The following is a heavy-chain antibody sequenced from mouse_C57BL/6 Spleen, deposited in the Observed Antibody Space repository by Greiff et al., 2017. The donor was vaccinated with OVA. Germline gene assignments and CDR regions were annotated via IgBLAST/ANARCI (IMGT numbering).Heavy chain of an antibody. CDR1: GYTFTSYW. Sequence: QVQLQQPGAELVKPGASVKMSCKASGYTFTSYWITWVKQRPGQGLEWIGDIYPGSGSTNYNEKFKSKATLTVDTSSSTAYMQLSSLTSEDSAVYYCARGYYGSSYRAMDYWGQGTSVTVSS. CDR2: IYPGSGST. J-gene: IGHJ4*01. D-gene: IGHD1-1*01. CDR3: ARGYYGSSYRAMDY. V-gene: IGHV1-55*01.